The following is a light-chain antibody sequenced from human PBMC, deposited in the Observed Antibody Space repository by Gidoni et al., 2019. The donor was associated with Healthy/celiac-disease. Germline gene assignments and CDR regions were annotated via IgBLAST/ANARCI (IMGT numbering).Light chain of an antibody. CDR3: QQSYSTPWT. J-gene: IGKJ1*01. CDR2: AAS. V-gene: IGKV1-39*01. CDR1: QSISSY. Sequence: DLQMTQSPSSLSASVGDRATITCRASQSISSYLNWYQQKPGKAPKLLIYAASSLQSGVPSRFSGSVSGTDFTLTISSLQPEDFATYYCQQSYSTPWTFGQGTKVEIK.